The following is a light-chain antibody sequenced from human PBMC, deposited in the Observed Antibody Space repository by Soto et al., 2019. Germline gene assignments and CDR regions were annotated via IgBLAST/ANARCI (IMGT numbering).Light chain of an antibody. CDR2: AAS. J-gene: IGKJ2*01. V-gene: IGKV3-20*01. CDR1: QSVNSRF. Sequence: EIVLTQSPGTLSLSPGESATLFCRASQSVNSRFLAWYQHKPGQAPRLLIYAASTRATGIPDRFSGSASGTDFFTLTISRLEPEDFAVYYCQRYGDSPPNTFGQGTKREIK. CDR3: QRYGDSPPNT.